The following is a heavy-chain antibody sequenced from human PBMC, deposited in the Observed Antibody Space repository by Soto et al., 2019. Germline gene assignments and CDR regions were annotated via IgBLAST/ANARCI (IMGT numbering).Heavy chain of an antibody. CDR1: GGSLSGYY. CDR3: ARGPFISFFGVVHRDLLAF. V-gene: IGHV4-34*01. D-gene: IGHD3-3*01. Sequence: PENLSVTRAVYGGSLSGYYWSWIRQPPEKKLEWIGEINHSGSTNYNPSLKSRVTISVDTSKNQFSLKLSSVTAADTAVYYCARGPFISFFGVVHRDLLAFWSQGTFVTGSS. CDR2: INHSGST. J-gene: IGHJ1*01.